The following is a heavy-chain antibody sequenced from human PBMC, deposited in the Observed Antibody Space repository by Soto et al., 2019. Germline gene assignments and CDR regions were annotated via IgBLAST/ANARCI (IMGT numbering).Heavy chain of an antibody. CDR1: VGTFSNYA. J-gene: IGHJ4*02. D-gene: IGHD2-15*01. Sequence: ALVTVSRKPSVGTFSNYAIIWVRQATGQGLEWMGGIIPIFGTANYAQKFQGRVTITADESTSTAYMELSSLRSEDTAVYYCARGLIGYCSGGSCYGPPRWGQGTLVTVPQ. CDR2: IIPIFGTA. CDR3: ARGLIGYCSGGSCYGPPR. V-gene: IGHV1-69*13.